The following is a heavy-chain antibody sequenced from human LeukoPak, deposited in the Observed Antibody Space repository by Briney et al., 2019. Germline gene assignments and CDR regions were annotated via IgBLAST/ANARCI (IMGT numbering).Heavy chain of an antibody. D-gene: IGHD3-9*01. Sequence: GGSLRLSCAASGFTFSTYSMNWVRQAPGKGLEWVSYISSSSSTIYYADSVKGRFTISRDNAKNSLYLQMNSLRAEDTAVYYCARNRMTGGNRFDPWGQGILVTVSS. V-gene: IGHV3-48*01. CDR2: ISSSSSTI. CDR3: ARNRMTGGNRFDP. CDR1: GFTFSTYS. J-gene: IGHJ5*02.